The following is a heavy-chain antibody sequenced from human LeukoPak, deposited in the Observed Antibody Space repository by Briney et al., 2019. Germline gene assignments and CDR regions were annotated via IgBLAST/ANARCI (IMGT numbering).Heavy chain of an antibody. CDR3: ARDGHQRYYYDISGREDAFDI. CDR2: MSPSGGST. D-gene: IGHD3-22*01. CDR1: EYIMSTYY. Sequence: ASVKVSCKASEYIMSTYYMYGVRQAPGQGLEWMGIMSPSGGSTHSAQKFQGSVTMTTDTSTSTAYMDLRSLRSDDTAVYDCARDGHQRYYYDISGREDAFDIWGQGTMVTVTA. V-gene: IGHV1-46*01. J-gene: IGHJ3*02.